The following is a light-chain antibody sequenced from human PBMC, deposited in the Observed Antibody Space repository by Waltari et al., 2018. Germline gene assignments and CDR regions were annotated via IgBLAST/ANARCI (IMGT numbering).Light chain of an antibody. V-gene: IGLV3-21*04. CDR1: NIGAYS. CDR3: HVWHPHVDPGV. Sequence: SYVVTQPPSVSVAPGETATITCGGGNIGAYSLHWYQQKAGQAPVLVIFYDRDRPSGIPDRFSGSNSGNTATLTISRVEAGDEARYYCHVWHPHVDPGVFGTGTEVTVL. J-gene: IGLJ1*01. CDR2: YDR.